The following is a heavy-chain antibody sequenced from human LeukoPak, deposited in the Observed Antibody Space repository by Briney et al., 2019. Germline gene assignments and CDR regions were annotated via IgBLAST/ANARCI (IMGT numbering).Heavy chain of an antibody. J-gene: IGHJ6*02. CDR1: GFTFSSYA. D-gene: IGHD3-10*01. V-gene: IGHV3-23*01. CDR3: AKGGYGSGSYSYYYYGMDV. CDR2: ISGSGGST. Sequence: GGSLRLSCAASGFTFSSYAMSWVRQAPGKGLEWVSAISGSGGSTYYADSVKGRFTISRDNSKNTLYLQMNSLGAEDTAVYYCAKGGYGSGSYSYYYYGMDVWGQGTTVTVSS.